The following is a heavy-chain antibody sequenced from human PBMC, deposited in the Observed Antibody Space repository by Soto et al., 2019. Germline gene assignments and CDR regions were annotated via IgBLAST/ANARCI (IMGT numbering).Heavy chain of an antibody. CDR3: ARGRGYSYGPYYFDY. CDR2: IYYSGTT. V-gene: IGHV4-31*03. CDR1: GCSNSSEGYY. Sequence: TLYRTCPVSGCSNSSEGYYWSWLRQLPGKGLECIGDIYYSGTTYHNPSLRSRLTISGDASKNQFSLKLSSVTDADTALYYCARGRGYSYGPYYFDYWGQGTLVTVSS. J-gene: IGHJ4*02. D-gene: IGHD5-18*01.